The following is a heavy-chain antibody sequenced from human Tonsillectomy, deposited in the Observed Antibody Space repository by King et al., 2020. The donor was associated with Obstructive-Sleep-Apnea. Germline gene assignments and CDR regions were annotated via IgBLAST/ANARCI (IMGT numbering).Heavy chain of an antibody. CDR1: GGSISRSNW. CDR3: ARRYSSSWYAFDI. D-gene: IGHD6-13*01. V-gene: IGHV4-4*02. CDR2: IYHSGST. J-gene: IGHJ3*02. Sequence: MQLQESGPGLVKPSGTLSLTCAVSGGSISRSNWWSWVRKPPGKVLEGSGGIYHSGSTNYNPSLNSRVTISVDKSKNQFSLKLGSVTAADTAVYYCARRYSSSWYAFDIWGQGTMVTVSS.